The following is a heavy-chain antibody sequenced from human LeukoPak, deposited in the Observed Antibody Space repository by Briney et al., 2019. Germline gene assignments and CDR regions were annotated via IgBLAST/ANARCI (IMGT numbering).Heavy chain of an antibody. J-gene: IGHJ3*02. Sequence: GGSLRLSCAPSGFTFSSYAMHCAPDATGKGLEYVSPISSNGVSTYYANSVKGRFHISRHNAKNSLYLQMNSLRAEDTDVYYCVCDIKVRGIITHAFDIWGQGTMVTVSS. CDR2: ISSNGVST. CDR1: GFTFSSYA. CDR3: VCDIKVRGIITHAFDI. D-gene: IGHD3-10*01. V-gene: IGHV3-64*04.